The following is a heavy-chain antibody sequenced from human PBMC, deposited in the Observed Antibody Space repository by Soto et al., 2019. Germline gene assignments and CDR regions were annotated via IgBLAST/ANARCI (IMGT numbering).Heavy chain of an antibody. CDR1: GYSLTSYY. CDR2: TNPSDGST. Sequence: ASVKVSCKASGYSLTSYYMHWVRQAPGQGLEWMGITNPSDGSTNYAQKFRGRVTMTSDTSTSTVYMEMSSLRSEDTAMYYCARSYGTSRPIDFWGQGTLVTVSS. CDR3: ARSYGTSRPIDF. D-gene: IGHD3-10*01. V-gene: IGHV1-46*01. J-gene: IGHJ4*02.